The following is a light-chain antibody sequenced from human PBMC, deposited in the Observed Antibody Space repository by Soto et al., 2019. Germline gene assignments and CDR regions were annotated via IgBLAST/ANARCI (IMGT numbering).Light chain of an antibody. CDR3: QQVKGFPLT. CDR1: HDIARW. Sequence: DIQMTQSPSSVSAFVGDRVAITCRASHDIARWLAWYQQQPGKAPRLLIYAASSLQSGVPTRFSGSGSGTDFTLTITNLHPEDSAVYYCQQVKGFPLTFGGGTKVEIK. J-gene: IGKJ4*01. V-gene: IGKV1-12*01. CDR2: AAS.